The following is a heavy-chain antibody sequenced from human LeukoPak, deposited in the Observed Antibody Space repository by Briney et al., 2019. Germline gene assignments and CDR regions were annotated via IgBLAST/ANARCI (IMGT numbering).Heavy chain of an antibody. J-gene: IGHJ5*02. CDR3: ARVRYSSGWYEWRFDP. Sequence: PSETLSLTCTVSGGSISSYYWSWIRQPPGKGLEWIGYIYYSGSTNYNPSLESRVTISVDTSKNQFSLKLSSVTAADTAVYYCARVRYSSGWYEWRFDPWGQGTLVTVSS. V-gene: IGHV4-59*01. CDR2: IYYSGST. CDR1: GGSISSYY. D-gene: IGHD6-19*01.